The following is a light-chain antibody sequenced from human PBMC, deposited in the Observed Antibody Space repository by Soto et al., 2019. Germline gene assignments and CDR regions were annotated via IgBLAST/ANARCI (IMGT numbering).Light chain of an antibody. J-gene: IGLJ3*02. CDR1: SGDIGTYAL. V-gene: IGLV2-23*02. CDR2: EVT. CDR3: SSYVPTSVLVL. Sequence: QSALTQPASVSGSPGQSITISCTGTSGDIGTYALVSWFQQHPGRAPKLIIFEVTRRPSGVSNRFSGSKSGNTASLTISGLQPEDEAVYYCSSYVPTSVLVLFGGGTKLPS.